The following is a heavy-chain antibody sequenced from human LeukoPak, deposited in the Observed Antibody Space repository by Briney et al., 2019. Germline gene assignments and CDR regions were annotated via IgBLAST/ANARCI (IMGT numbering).Heavy chain of an antibody. D-gene: IGHD3-22*01. CDR1: GDSISNYY. Sequence: SSETLSLTCTVSGDSISNYYWSWIRQPPGKGLEWIGYIYYTGSSDYNPSLKSRVTISVDTSNNQLSLKLSSVTAADTAVYYCARSRDSSGYRNNWFDPWGQGTLVTVSS. CDR3: ARSRDSSGYRNNWFDP. CDR2: IYYTGSS. J-gene: IGHJ5*02. V-gene: IGHV4-59*01.